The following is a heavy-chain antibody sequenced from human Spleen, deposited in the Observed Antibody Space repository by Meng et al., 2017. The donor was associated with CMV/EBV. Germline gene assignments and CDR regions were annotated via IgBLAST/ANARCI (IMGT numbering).Heavy chain of an antibody. Sequence: SETLSLTCTVSGGSVSSGSYYWSWIRQPPGKGLEWIGFIYYSGSTNYNPSLKSRVTISVDTSKNQFSLRLSSVTAADTAVYYCARLGRGGSTRFDPWGQGTLVTVSS. J-gene: IGHJ5*02. D-gene: IGHD2-2*01. CDR2: IYYSGST. CDR3: ARLGRGGSTRFDP. V-gene: IGHV4-61*01. CDR1: GGSVSSGSYY.